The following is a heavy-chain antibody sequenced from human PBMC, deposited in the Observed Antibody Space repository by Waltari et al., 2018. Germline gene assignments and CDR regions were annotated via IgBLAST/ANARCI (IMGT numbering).Heavy chain of an antibody. CDR3: ARDWSRGATVRRWFDP. J-gene: IGHJ5*02. Sequence: QVQLVQSGAEVKKPGASVKVSCKASGYTFTSYGISWVRQAPGQGLEWMGWISAYNGNTNYAQKLKGRGTMTTDTSTSTAYMGLRSLRSDDTAVYYCARDWSRGATVRRWFDPWGQGTLVTVSS. CDR1: GYTFTSYG. CDR2: ISAYNGNT. V-gene: IGHV1-18*01. D-gene: IGHD1-26*01.